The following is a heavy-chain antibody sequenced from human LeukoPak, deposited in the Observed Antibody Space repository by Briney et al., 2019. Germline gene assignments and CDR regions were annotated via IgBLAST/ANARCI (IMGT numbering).Heavy chain of an antibody. Sequence: SVKVSCKASGGTFSSYAISWVRQAPGQGLEWMGGIIPIFGTANYAQKFQGRVTITTDESTSTAYVELSSLRSEDRAVYYCARHYPMGEYYFDYWGQGTLVTVSS. D-gene: IGHD1-26*01. CDR2: IIPIFGTA. CDR1: GGTFSSYA. CDR3: ARHYPMGEYYFDY. V-gene: IGHV1-69*05. J-gene: IGHJ4*02.